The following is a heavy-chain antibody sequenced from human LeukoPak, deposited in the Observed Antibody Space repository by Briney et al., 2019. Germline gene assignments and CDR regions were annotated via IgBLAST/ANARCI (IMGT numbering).Heavy chain of an antibody. D-gene: IGHD6-13*01. Sequence: GGSLRLSCAASGFTFSSYAMSWVRQAPGKGLEWVSAISGSGGSTYYADSVKGRFTISRDNSKNTLYLQMNSLRAEDTAVYYCAKSFGPVIAAAGAGTDWGQGTLVTVSS. CDR2: ISGSGGST. CDR1: GFTFSSYA. J-gene: IGHJ4*02. V-gene: IGHV3-23*01. CDR3: AKSFGPVIAAAGAGTD.